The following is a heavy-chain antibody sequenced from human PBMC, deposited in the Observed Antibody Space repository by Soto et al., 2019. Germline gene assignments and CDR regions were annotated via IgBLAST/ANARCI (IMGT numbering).Heavy chain of an antibody. V-gene: IGHV1-18*01. D-gene: IGHD6-19*01. CDR3: ARDRSGWFDY. J-gene: IGHJ4*02. CDR1: GYTFTSIG. Sequence: QVHLVQSGAEVKKPGASVKVSCKASGYTFTSIGLSWVRLAPGQGLEWMGWISPHNGNTKYAQNFLGRVTISADTSANTVYMELRSLRSDDTAIFYCARDRSGWFDYWGQGTLVTVSS. CDR2: ISPHNGNT.